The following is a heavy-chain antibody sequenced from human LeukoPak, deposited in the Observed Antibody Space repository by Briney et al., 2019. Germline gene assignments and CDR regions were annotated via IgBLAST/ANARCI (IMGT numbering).Heavy chain of an antibody. J-gene: IGHJ4*02. CDR1: GFTFSSYA. CDR3: AKSSKKIMVYYFDY. Sequence: PGGSLRLSCAASGFTFSSYAMSWVRQAPGKGLEWVSAISGSGGSTYYADSVKGRFTISRDNSKNTLYLQMNSLRAQDTALYYCAKSSKKIMVYYFDYWGQGTLVTVSS. V-gene: IGHV3-23*01. CDR2: ISGSGGST. D-gene: IGHD2-8*01.